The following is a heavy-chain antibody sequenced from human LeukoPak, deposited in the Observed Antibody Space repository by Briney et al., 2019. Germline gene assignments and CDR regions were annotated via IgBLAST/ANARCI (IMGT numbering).Heavy chain of an antibody. D-gene: IGHD1-26*01. CDR3: AKDVGYSGSYYFDY. CDR2: LSWNGGSL. CDR1: GFTFDDYA. J-gene: IGHJ4*02. V-gene: IGHV3-9*01. Sequence: GRSLRLSCAASGFTFDDYAMHWVRQAPGKGLEWVSGLSWNGGSLGYADSVKGRFTISRDNAKDSLYLQMNSLRAEDTALYYCAKDVGYSGSYYFDYWGQGILVTVSS.